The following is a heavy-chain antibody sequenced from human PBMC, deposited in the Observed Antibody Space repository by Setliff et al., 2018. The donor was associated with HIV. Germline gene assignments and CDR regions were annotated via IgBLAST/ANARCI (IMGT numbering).Heavy chain of an antibody. Sequence: ASVKVSCKASGYTFTNYGISWVRQAPGQGLEWMGWISSYNGNTNYAQKVQGRVTMTTDSSTNTAYMELSSLRSEDTAVYYCARDRSHSSMGATDRPIDYWGQGTLVTVSS. D-gene: IGHD1-26*01. CDR3: ARDRSHSSMGATDRPIDY. CDR1: GYTFTNYG. V-gene: IGHV1-18*01. CDR2: ISSYNGNT. J-gene: IGHJ4*02.